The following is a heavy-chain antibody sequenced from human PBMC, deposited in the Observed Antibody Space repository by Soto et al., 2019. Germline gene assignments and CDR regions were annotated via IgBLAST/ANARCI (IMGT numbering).Heavy chain of an antibody. CDR2: IYHSGST. J-gene: IGHJ3*02. Sequence: SETLSLTCTVSGGSINKNYWGWIRQSPGKGLEWIGYIYHSGSTYYNPSLKSRVTISVDTSKNQFSLKLSSVTAADTAVYYCARDYYDSSGYYVPAFDIWGQGTMVTVSS. CDR1: GGSINKNY. V-gene: IGHV4-59*12. D-gene: IGHD3-22*01. CDR3: ARDYYDSSGYYVPAFDI.